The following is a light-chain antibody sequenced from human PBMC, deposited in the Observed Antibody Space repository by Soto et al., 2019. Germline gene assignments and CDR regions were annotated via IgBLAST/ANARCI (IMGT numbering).Light chain of an antibody. CDR1: QTVSDD. CDR2: GAS. Sequence: EIVMTQSPATLFVSPGERDTLSCRASQTVSDDLAWYQQKPGQAPRLLIYGASTRATDIPARFSGGGSGTEFTLTISSLHSEDSAMYYCQQYHDWPPITFGPGTKVNI. CDR3: QQYHDWPPIT. V-gene: IGKV3-15*01. J-gene: IGKJ3*01.